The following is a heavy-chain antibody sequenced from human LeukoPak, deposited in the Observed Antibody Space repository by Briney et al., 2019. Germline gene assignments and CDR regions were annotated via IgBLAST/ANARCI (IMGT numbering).Heavy chain of an antibody. Sequence: GASVTVSCKASGYTFTSYDINWVRQAPGQGLEWMGWMNPNSGNTVYAQKFQGRVTITRNTSISTAYMELSSLRSEDTAVYYCARGNRYSSSGWYGILYYYYYYMDVWGKGTTVTVSS. CDR2: MNPNSGNT. J-gene: IGHJ6*03. CDR1: GYTFTSYD. CDR3: ARGNRYSSSGWYGILYYYYYYMDV. V-gene: IGHV1-8*03. D-gene: IGHD6-19*01.